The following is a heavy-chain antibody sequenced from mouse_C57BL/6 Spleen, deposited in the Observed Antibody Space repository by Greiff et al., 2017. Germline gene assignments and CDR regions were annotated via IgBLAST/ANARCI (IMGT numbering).Heavy chain of an antibody. J-gene: IGHJ2*01. CDR3: ARSTSRGDSPYYFDD. D-gene: IGHD2-1*01. Sequence: VQLQQSVAELVRPGASVKLSCTASGFNIKNTYMHWVKQRPEQGLEWIGRIDPANGNTKYAPKFQGKDTITADTSSNTAYLQLSSLTSEDTAIYYGARSTSRGDSPYYFDDWGEGTTLTVSS. V-gene: IGHV14-3*01. CDR2: IDPANGNT. CDR1: GFNIKNTY.